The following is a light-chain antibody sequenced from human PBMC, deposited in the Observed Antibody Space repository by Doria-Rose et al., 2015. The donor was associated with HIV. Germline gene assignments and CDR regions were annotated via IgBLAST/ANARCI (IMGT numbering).Light chain of an antibody. J-gene: IGLJ3*02. CDR3: SSYTTSSTLV. Sequence: IIISCTGTSTDVGGYNYVSWYQQHPGKAPKLMIYDVSNRPSGVSNRFSGSKSGNTASLTISGLQAEDEADYYCSSYTTSSTLVFGGGTKLTVL. V-gene: IGLV2-14*03. CDR1: STDVGGYNY. CDR2: DVS.